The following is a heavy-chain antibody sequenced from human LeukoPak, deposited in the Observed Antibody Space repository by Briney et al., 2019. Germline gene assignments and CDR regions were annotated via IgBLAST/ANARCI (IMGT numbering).Heavy chain of an antibody. Sequence: ASVKVSCKASGYTFTSYGISWVRQAPGQGLEWMGIINPSGGSTSYAQKFQGRVTMTRDTSTSTVYMELSSLRSEDTAVYYCARAPSYSSGRGYFDYWGQGTLVTVSS. V-gene: IGHV1-46*01. CDR3: ARAPSYSSGRGYFDY. CDR2: INPSGGST. D-gene: IGHD6-19*01. J-gene: IGHJ4*02. CDR1: GYTFTSYG.